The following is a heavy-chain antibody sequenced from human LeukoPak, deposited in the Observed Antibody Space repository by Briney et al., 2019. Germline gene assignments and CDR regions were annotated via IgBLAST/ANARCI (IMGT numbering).Heavy chain of an antibody. CDR1: GGSISGYY. Sequence: SETLSLTSTVSGGSISGYYWSWIRQPPGKGLEWIGDIYYIGSTNYNPSLKSRVTISVDTSKNQFSLNLSSVTAADTAVYYCARDRRFNGMDVWGQGTTVTVSS. CDR3: ARDRRFNGMDV. V-gene: IGHV4-59*01. J-gene: IGHJ6*02. CDR2: IYYIGST. D-gene: IGHD3-3*01.